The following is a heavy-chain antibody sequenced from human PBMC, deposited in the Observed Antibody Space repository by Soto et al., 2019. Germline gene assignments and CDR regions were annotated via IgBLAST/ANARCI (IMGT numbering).Heavy chain of an antibody. Sequence: QITLKESGPTLVNPTQTLTLTCTFSGFSLTTGGVGVGWIRQPPGKALEWLALIYLDDDKRYSPSLKSRLTITKDTSKNQVVLTLTNMDPVDTATFYCAHVFNSTSGSYRYFDYWGQGTLVTVSS. CDR3: AHVFNSTSGSYRYFDY. J-gene: IGHJ4*02. CDR2: IYLDDDK. CDR1: GFSLTTGGVG. D-gene: IGHD3-16*02. V-gene: IGHV2-5*02.